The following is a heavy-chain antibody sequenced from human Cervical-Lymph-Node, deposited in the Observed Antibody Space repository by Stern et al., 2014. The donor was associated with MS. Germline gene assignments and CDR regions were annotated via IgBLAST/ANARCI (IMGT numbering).Heavy chain of an antibody. Sequence: EVQLVESGGGLVQPGGSLRLSCAASGFTFSSYAMSWVRQAPGKGLEWVSAISGSGGSTYYADSVKGRFTISRDNSKNTLYLQMNSLRAEDTAVYYCAKDVGRFVDTAMEFDYWGQGTLVNVSS. V-gene: IGHV3-23*04. D-gene: IGHD5-18*01. CDR2: ISGSGGST. CDR1: GFTFSSYA. CDR3: AKDVGRFVDTAMEFDY. J-gene: IGHJ4*02.